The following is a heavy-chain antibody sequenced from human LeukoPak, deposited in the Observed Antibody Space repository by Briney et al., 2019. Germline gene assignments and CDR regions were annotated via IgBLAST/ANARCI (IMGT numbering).Heavy chain of an antibody. CDR1: GGSFSGYY. V-gene: IGHV4-34*01. CDR2: INHSGST. CDR3: ARGLSYYDFWSGYYTGTTTYFDY. Sequence: SETLSLTCAVYGGSFSGYYWSWIRQPPGKGLEWLGEINHSGSTNYNPSLKSRVTISVDTSKNQFSLKLSSVTAADTAVYYCARGLSYYDFWSGYYTGTTTYFDYWGQGTLVTVSS. D-gene: IGHD3-3*01. J-gene: IGHJ4*02.